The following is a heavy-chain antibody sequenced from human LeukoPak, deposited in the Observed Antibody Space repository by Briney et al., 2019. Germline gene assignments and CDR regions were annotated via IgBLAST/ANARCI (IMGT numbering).Heavy chain of an antibody. CDR2: INPNNGDT. CDR1: GYTFTGYY. V-gene: IGHV1-2*02. D-gene: IGHD6-13*01. J-gene: IGHJ4*02. Sequence: ASVKVSCKASGYTFTGYYIHWVRQAPGQGLEWMGWINPNNGDTNFAQKFQGRVTMTRDTSISTVYMELSSLRSEDTAVYYCARPRGSWYSPLDYWGQGTLVTVSS. CDR3: ARPRGSWYSPLDY.